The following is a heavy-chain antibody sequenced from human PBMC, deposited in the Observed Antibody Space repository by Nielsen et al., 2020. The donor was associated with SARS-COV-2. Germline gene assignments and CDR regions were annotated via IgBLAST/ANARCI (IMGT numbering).Heavy chain of an antibody. CDR2: INPNSGGT. Sequence: WVRQAPGQGLEWMGWINPNSGGTNYAQKFQGRVTMTRDTSISTAYMELSRLRSDDTAVYYCARGDSIVVVPTSTGYYYGMDVWGQGTTVTVSS. D-gene: IGHD2-15*01. CDR3: ARGDSIVVVPTSTGYYYGMDV. V-gene: IGHV1-2*02. J-gene: IGHJ6*02.